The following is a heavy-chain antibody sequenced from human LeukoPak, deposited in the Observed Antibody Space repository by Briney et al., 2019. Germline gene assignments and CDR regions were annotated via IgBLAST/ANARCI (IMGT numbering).Heavy chain of an antibody. CDR2: ISYDGSNK. CDR3: ARANSSSWPDYYYYGMDV. Sequence: GGSLRLSCAASGFTFSSYAMHWVRQAPGKGLEWVAVISYDGSNKYYADSVKGRFTISRDNSKNTLYLQMNSLRAEDTAVYYCARANSSSWPDYYYYGMDVWGQGTTVTVSS. J-gene: IGHJ6*02. CDR1: GFTFSSYA. V-gene: IGHV3-30-3*01. D-gene: IGHD6-13*01.